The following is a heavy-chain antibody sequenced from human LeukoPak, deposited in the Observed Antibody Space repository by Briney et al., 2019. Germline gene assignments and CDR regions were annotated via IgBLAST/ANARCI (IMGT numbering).Heavy chain of an antibody. CDR3: SRGVYCSSSSCSCGLGYYFYFMDG. CDR1: GYTFTGSY. Sequence: GASVKVSCKASGYTFTGSYIHRVRHAPGQGLEWMGWINPNTGGTNYAQKFQGRVTMTSDTSTTTAYMELRSMRYDDTTADYCSRGVYCSSSSCSCGLGYYFYFMDGWGKGSTVTVSS. CDR2: INPNTGGT. J-gene: IGHJ6*03. V-gene: IGHV1-2*02. D-gene: IGHD2-2*01.